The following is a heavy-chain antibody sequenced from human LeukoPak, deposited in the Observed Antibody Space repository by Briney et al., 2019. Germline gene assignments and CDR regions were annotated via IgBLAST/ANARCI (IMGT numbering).Heavy chain of an antibody. CDR1: GYTFTSYG. V-gene: IGHV1-3*01. CDR3: ARDTRSFIQLLYRRWDAFDP. Sequence: GASVKVSCKASGYTFTSYGISWVRQAPGQGLEWMGWINAGNGNTKYSQKFQGRVTITRDTSASTAYMELSSLRSEDTAVYYCARDTRSFIQLLYRRWDAFDPWGQGTLVTVSS. CDR2: INAGNGNT. D-gene: IGHD2-2*02. J-gene: IGHJ5*02.